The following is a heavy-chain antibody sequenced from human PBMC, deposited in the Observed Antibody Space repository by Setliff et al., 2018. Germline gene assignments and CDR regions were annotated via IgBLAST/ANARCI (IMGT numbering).Heavy chain of an antibody. CDR2: INPSGGST. V-gene: IGHV1-46*01. CDR3: ARGGIGFSEITIFGVALYWFDP. Sequence: ASLKVSCKASGYTFTRYYMHWVRQAPGQGLEWMGIINPSGGSTSYAQKFQGRVTMTRDTSTSTVYMELSSLRSEDTAVYYCARGGIGFSEITIFGVALYWFDPWGQGTLVTVSS. CDR1: GYTFTRYY. D-gene: IGHD3-3*01. J-gene: IGHJ5*02.